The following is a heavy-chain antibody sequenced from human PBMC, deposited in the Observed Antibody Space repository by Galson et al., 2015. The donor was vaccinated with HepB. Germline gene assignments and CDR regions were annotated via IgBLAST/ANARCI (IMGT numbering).Heavy chain of an antibody. CDR1: GYTFTSYA. CDR3: ARGQISSGYYYAAAY. J-gene: IGHJ4*02. V-gene: IGHV7-4-1*02. D-gene: IGHD3-22*01. CDR2: INTNTGNP. Sequence: SVKVSCKASGYTFTSYAMNWVRQAPGQGLEWMGWINTNTGNPTYAQGFTGRFVFSLDTSVSTAYLQISSLKAEDTAVYYCARGQISSGYYYAAAYWGQGTLVTVSS.